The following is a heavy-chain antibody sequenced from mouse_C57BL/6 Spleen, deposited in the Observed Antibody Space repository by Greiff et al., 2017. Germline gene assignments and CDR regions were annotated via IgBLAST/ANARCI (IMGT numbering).Heavy chain of an antibody. CDR1: GYTFTSYW. Sequence: QVQQQPGAELVKPGASVKLSCKASGYTFTSYWMHWVKQRPGQGLEWIGMIHPNSGSTNYNEKFKSKATLTVDKSSSTAYMQLSSLTSEDSAVYYCARTGLRRGCAYWGQGTLVTVSA. J-gene: IGHJ3*01. D-gene: IGHD2-2*01. CDR2: IHPNSGST. V-gene: IGHV1-64*01. CDR3: ARTGLRRGCAY.